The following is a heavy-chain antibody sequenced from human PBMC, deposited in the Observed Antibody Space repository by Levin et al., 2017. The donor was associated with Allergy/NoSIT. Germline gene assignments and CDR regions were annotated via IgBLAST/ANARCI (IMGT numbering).Heavy chain of an antibody. Sequence: GGSLRLSCAASGFTFNNDELNWVRQAPGKGLEWVSYISGSGDSIYYADSVKCRFTISRDNANNSLYLQMNSLRAEDTAVYFCARGGSYLTNGFDYWGQGTLVTVSS. D-gene: IGHD1-26*01. CDR2: ISGSGDSI. J-gene: IGHJ4*02. V-gene: IGHV3-48*03. CDR3: ARGGSYLTNGFDY. CDR1: GFTFNNDE.